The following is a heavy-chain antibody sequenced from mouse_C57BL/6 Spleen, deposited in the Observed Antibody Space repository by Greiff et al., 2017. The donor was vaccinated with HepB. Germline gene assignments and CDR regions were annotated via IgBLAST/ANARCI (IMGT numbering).Heavy chain of an antibody. D-gene: IGHD1-2*01. Sequence: VKLMESGPGLVAPSQSLSITCTVSGFSLTSYAISWVRQPPGKGLEWLGVIWTGGGTNYNSALKSRLSISKVNSKSQVFLKMNSLQTDDTARYYCAAHYYGDQAWFAYWGQGTLVTVSA. CDR3: AAHYYGDQAWFAY. CDR2: IWTGGGT. V-gene: IGHV2-9-1*01. J-gene: IGHJ3*01. CDR1: GFSLTSYA.